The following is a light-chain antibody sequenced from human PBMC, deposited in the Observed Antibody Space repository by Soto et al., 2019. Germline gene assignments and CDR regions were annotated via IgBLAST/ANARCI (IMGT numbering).Light chain of an antibody. V-gene: IGKV3-20*01. J-gene: IGKJ2*01. CDR3: QQYGSSPLYI. CDR1: QSVSSTY. Sequence: EIVLTQSPGTLSLSPGERATLSCRASQSVSSTYLAWYQHKPGQAPRLLIHGASIRATGVPDRFSGSGSGTDFTLTISRVEPDDVAVYVCQQYGSSPLYIFGQGTKLEIK. CDR2: GAS.